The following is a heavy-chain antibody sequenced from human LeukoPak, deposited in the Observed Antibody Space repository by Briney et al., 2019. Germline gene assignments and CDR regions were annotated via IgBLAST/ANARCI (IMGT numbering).Heavy chain of an antibody. CDR1: GFTFGSYG. Sequence: GGSLRLSCTTSGFTFGSYGMHWVRQTQGQGLEWLTFIRYNGGNKYYADSVKGRFTISRDNAKNSLYLQMNSLRAEDTAVYYCAREEIVLLWFGETDYWGQGTLVTVSS. J-gene: IGHJ4*02. D-gene: IGHD3-10*01. CDR3: AREEIVLLWFGETDY. CDR2: IRYNGGNK. V-gene: IGHV3-30*02.